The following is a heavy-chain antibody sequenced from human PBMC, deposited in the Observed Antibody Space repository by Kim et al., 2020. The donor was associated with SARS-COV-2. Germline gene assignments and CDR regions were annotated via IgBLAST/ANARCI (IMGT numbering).Heavy chain of an antibody. J-gene: IGHJ4*02. V-gene: IGHV3-48*02. Sequence: RFTISRDNAKNSLYLQMNSLRDEDTAVYYCARGPLVPAAIFYLVANYFDYWGQGTLVTVSS. CDR3: ARGPLVPAAIFYLVANYFDY. D-gene: IGHD2-2*02.